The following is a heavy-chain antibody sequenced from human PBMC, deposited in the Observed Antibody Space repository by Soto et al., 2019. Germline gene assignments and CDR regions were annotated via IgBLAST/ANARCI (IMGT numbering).Heavy chain of an antibody. CDR3: ATSMPLPGSDY. V-gene: IGHV3-21*01. CDR2: ISISNFI. J-gene: IGHJ4*02. CDR1: GFTFSNYN. Sequence: PGGSLRLSCAASGFTFSNYNMNWVRQAPGKGLEWISSISISNFIYYADSVKGRFTISRDNAKNSLYLQMNSLRVEDTAVYYCATSMPLPGSDYWGQGAMVTV. D-gene: IGHD3-10*01.